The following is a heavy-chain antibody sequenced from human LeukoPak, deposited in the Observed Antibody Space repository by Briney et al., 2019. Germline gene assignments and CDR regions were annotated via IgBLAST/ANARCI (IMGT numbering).Heavy chain of an antibody. CDR3: ARDSIAPLDY. J-gene: IGHJ4*02. Sequence: SETLSLTCTVSGGSISSDSDYWDWIRQSPEKGLEWIGSLSYSRGTFYNPSLKSRVTISVDTSKNQFSLKLSSVTAADTAVYYCARDSIAPLDYWGQGTLVTVSS. CDR1: GGSISSDSDY. D-gene: IGHD6-13*01. CDR2: LSYSRGT. V-gene: IGHV4-39*07.